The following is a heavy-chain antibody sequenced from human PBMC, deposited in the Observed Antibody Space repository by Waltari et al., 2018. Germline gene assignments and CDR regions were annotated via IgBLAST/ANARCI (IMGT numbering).Heavy chain of an antibody. CDR3: IRPFELGID. D-gene: IGHD7-27*01. J-gene: IGHJ4*02. Sequence: EVQLVASGGALVQPGGSLKLSCATSGLIFSDFAIHWIRQASGKVPGWVGRIRSRTKGDATAYSPSVEARFSISRDDSKNAVYLQMNSLNTDDTAVYYCIRPFELGIDWGQGTLVTVSS. V-gene: IGHV3-73*01. CDR1: GLIFSDFA. CDR2: IRSRTKGDAT.